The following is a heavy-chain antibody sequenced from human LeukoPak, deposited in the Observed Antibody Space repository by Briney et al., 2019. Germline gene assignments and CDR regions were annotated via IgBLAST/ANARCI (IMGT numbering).Heavy chain of an antibody. D-gene: IGHD5-18*01. CDR2: ITGSGGST. CDR1: GFTFSSYV. J-gene: IGHJ5*02. Sequence: GGSLRLSRAASGFTFSSYVMSWVRQAPGKGLGWVSAITGSGGSTYYADSVKGRFTISRDNSRNTLYLQLNSLGVTDTDIYYCAKSKMVNMNWFDPWGQGTLVTVSS. CDR3: AKSKMVNMNWFDP. V-gene: IGHV3-23*01.